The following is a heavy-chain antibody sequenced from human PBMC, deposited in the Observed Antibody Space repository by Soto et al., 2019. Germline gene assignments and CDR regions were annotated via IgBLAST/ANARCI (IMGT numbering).Heavy chain of an antibody. Sequence: PWGSLRLSCAASGFTFSNYAMTWVRQAPGKGLEWVSAISSGGTYTDYADSVKGRFTLSRDNSKNMVYLQMHSLRAEDTAVYHCAKESSGYNYGFYNYFDYWGQGTLVTVSS. CDR3: AKESSGYNYGFYNYFDY. V-gene: IGHV3-23*01. D-gene: IGHD5-18*01. CDR1: GFTFSNYA. J-gene: IGHJ4*02. CDR2: ISSGGTYT.